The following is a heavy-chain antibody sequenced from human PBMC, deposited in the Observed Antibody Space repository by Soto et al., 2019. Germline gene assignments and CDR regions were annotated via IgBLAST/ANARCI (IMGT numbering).Heavy chain of an antibody. J-gene: IGHJ6*02. D-gene: IGHD2-2*02. Sequence: GGSLRLSCAASGFTFSSYAMSWVRQAPGKGLEWVSAISGSGGSTYYADSVKGRFAISRDNSKNTLYLQMNSLRAEDTAVYYCAKDWLRRGFYCSSTSCYTPVWGQGTTVTVSS. CDR1: GFTFSSYA. CDR2: ISGSGGST. CDR3: AKDWLRRGFYCSSTSCYTPV. V-gene: IGHV3-23*01.